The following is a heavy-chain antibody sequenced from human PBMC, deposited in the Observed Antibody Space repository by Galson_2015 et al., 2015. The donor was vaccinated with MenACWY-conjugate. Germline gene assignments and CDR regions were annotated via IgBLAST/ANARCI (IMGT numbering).Heavy chain of an antibody. J-gene: IGHJ4*02. Sequence: SLRLSCAASGFTFNNYWMHWVRQPPGKGLEWISYIKADGSFSNYADSVKGRFTISTDNAKNVVYLQMDGLGDEDTAVYFCARDNNWSFDSWGQGTLVTVPS. CDR1: GFTFNNYW. CDR2: IKADGSFS. V-gene: IGHV3-74*01. CDR3: ARDNNWSFDS. D-gene: IGHD1-1*01.